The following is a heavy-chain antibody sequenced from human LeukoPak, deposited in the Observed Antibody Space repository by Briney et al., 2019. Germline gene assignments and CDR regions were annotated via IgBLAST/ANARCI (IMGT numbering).Heavy chain of an antibody. V-gene: IGHV1-18*01. CDR1: GGTFISYV. CDR2: INPNSGGT. J-gene: IGHJ5*02. D-gene: IGHD6-19*01. Sequence: SVKVSCKASGGTFISYVISWVRQAPGQGLEWMGWINPNSGGTNYAQKFQGRVTMTTDTSTSTAYMGLRSLRSDDTAVYYCARVGGYSSGWYDNWFDPWGQGTLVTVSS. CDR3: ARVGGYSSGWYDNWFDP.